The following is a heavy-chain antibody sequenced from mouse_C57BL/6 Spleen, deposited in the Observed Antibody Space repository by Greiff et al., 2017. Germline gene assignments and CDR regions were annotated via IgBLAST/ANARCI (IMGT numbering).Heavy chain of an antibody. CDR2: IWSGGST. J-gene: IGHJ4*01. V-gene: IGHV2-2*01. CDR1: GFSLTSYG. CDR3: ASHLWGAMDY. D-gene: IGHD1-1*01. Sequence: VHLVESGPGLVQPSQSLSITCTVSGFSLTSYGVHWVRQSPGKGLEWLGVIWSGGSTDYNAAFISRLSISKDNSKSQVFFKMNSLQADDTAIYYCASHLWGAMDYWGQGTSVTVSS.